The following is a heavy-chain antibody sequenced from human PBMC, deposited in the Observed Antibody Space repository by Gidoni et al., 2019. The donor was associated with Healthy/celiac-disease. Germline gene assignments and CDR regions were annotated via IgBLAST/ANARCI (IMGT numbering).Heavy chain of an antibody. J-gene: IGHJ4*02. CDR2: FYYSGST. CDR1: GGSTSSGGYY. D-gene: IGHD3-3*01. CDR3: ARDSAPYDFWRSYSSGGIVL. V-gene: IGHV4-31*03. Sequence: QVQLQESGPGLVKPSQTLSLTCTVAGGSTSSGGYYWCWIRRHPGTGLAWIGYFYYSGSTYYHPSLKNRVTISVDTSKIQFSLKLSSVTAADTAVDYWARDSAPYDFWRSYSSGGIVLWGQGTLVTVSS.